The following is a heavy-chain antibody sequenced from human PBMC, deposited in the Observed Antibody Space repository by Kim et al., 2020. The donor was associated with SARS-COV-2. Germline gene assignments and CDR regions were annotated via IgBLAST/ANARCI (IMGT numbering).Heavy chain of an antibody. Sequence: GSSMKYADSVNGRFTITRDNAKKSLSLQMNSLTPEDTAVYYCVREPANWGQGTLVTVSS. J-gene: IGHJ4*02. CDR3: VREPAN. V-gene: IGHV3-11*01. CDR2: GSSM.